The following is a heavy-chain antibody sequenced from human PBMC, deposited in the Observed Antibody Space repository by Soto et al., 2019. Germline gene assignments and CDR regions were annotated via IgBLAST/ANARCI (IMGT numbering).Heavy chain of an antibody. CDR2: ISSSSSTI. CDR1: GFTFRSYS. D-gene: IGHD1-26*01. J-gene: IGHJ5*02. Sequence: EVQLVESGGGLVQPGGSLRLSCAASGFTFRSYSMNWVRQAPGKGLEWVSYISSSSSTIYYADSVKGRFTIARDKAKNSLYLQMNSLRDEDTAVYYCAREGGSLNWFDPWGQGTLVTVSS. CDR3: AREGGSLNWFDP. V-gene: IGHV3-48*02.